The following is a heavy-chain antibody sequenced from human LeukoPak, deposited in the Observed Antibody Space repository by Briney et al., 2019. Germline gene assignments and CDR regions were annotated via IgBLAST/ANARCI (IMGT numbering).Heavy chain of an antibody. V-gene: IGHV3-48*04. CDR1: GFTFSSYS. D-gene: IGHD4-23*01. J-gene: IGHJ4*02. Sequence: PGGSLRLSCAASGFTFSSYSMNWVRQAPGKGLEWVSYISSSSSTIYYADSVKGRFTISRDNAKNSLYLQMNSLRAEDTAVYYCARGATVVTPPYFDYWGQGTLVTVSS. CDR3: ARGATVVTPPYFDY. CDR2: ISSSSSTI.